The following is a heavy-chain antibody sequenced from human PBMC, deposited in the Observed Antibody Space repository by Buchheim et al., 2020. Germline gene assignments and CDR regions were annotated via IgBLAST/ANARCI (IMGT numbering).Heavy chain of an antibody. J-gene: IGHJ4*02. D-gene: IGHD1-14*01. Sequence: QVQLQESGPGLVKPSGTLSLTCAVSGGSISSSNWWGWVRPPPERGLEWVGGISHSGGSNYNPSLKSRVTMSVDKSKNQISLNLTSVTAADTAMYYCARDQVGSTGFDYWGQGT. CDR3: ARDQVGSTGFDY. CDR2: ISHSGGS. CDR1: GGSISSSNW. V-gene: IGHV4-4*02.